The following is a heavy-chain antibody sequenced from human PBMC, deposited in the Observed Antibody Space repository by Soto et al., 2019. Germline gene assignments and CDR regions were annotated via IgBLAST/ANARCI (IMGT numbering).Heavy chain of an antibody. CDR2: SSSADSR. D-gene: IGHD3-16*01. J-gene: IGHJ4*02. V-gene: IGHV3-48*03. Sequence: GSLRLSCAASGFTNSRYEINWVRQGRGKALEWVSYSSSADSRYYAESVKGRFAISRDSAKNSVNLQMNGLRGEDTAVYYCAGGELWDFGYWGQGTLVTVSS. CDR1: GFTNSRYE. CDR3: AGGELWDFGY.